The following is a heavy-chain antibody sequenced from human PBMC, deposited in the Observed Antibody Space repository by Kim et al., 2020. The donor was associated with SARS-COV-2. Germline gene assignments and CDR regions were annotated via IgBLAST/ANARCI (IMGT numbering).Heavy chain of an antibody. D-gene: IGHD4-17*01. CDR2: IYYSGST. CDR3: ARRGYGDYGGTLDY. CDR1: GGSISSSSYY. J-gene: IGHJ4*02. Sequence: SETLSLTCTVSGGSISSSSYYWGWIRQPPGKGLEWIGSIYYSGSTYYNPSLKSRVTISVDTSKNQFSLKLSSVTAADTAVYYCARRGYGDYGGTLDYWGQGTLVTVSS. V-gene: IGHV4-39*01.